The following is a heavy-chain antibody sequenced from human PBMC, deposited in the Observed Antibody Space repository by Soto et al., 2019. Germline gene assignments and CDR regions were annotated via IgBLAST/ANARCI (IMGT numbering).Heavy chain of an antibody. CDR2: TYHSGRT. J-gene: IGHJ4*02. Sequence: PQEKGLDWIGSTYHSGRTNYNPSLKSRVNISVEPSTTQLSLKLSSVTAADTAVYFCARGNNDWQFAYSGQGTLVPVS. D-gene: IGHD1-1*01. V-gene: IGHV4-38-2*02. CDR3: ARGNNDWQFAY.